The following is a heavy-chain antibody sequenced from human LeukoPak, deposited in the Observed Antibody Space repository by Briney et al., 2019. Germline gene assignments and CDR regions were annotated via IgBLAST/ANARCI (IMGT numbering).Heavy chain of an antibody. CDR3: ARDHYYDSSGYPILDY. Sequence: ASVKVSYKASGYTFTGYYMHWVRQAPGQGLEWMGWINPNSAGTNYAQKFQGRVTMTRDTSISTAYMELSRLRSDDTAVYYCARDHYYDSSGYPILDYWGQGTLVTVSS. D-gene: IGHD3-22*01. V-gene: IGHV1-2*02. CDR2: INPNSAGT. J-gene: IGHJ4*02. CDR1: GYTFTGYY.